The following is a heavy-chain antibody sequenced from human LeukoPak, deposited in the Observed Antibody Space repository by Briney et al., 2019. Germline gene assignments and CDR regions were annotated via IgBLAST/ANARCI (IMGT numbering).Heavy chain of an antibody. CDR1: GFTFSSYW. Sequence: GGSLRLSCAASGFTFSSYWMHWVRQAPGKGLVWVSRINSDGSSRSYADSVKGRFTIPRDNAKNTLYLQMNSLRAEDTAVYYCAVYDFWSGYYRDDAFDIWGQGTMVTVSS. CDR2: INSDGSSR. V-gene: IGHV3-74*01. D-gene: IGHD3-3*01. J-gene: IGHJ3*02. CDR3: AVYDFWSGYYRDDAFDI.